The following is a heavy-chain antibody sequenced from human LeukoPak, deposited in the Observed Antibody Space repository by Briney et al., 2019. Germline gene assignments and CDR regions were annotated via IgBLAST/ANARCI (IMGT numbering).Heavy chain of an antibody. J-gene: IGHJ4*02. CDR2: ISSSSSYI. V-gene: IGHV3-21*01. CDR1: GFTFSSYW. CDR3: ARVIAAAGTIDLSFDY. Sequence: PGGSLRLSCAASGFTFSSYWMHWVRQAPGKGLEWVSSISSSSSYIYYADSVKGRFTISRDNAKNSLYLQMTSLRAEDTAVYYCARVIAAAGTIDLSFDYWGQGTLVTVSS. D-gene: IGHD6-13*01.